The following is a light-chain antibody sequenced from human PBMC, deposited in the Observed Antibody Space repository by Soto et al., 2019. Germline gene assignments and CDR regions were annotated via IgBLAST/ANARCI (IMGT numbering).Light chain of an antibody. CDR3: ASYTSSSTSVI. Sequence: QSVLTQPASVSGSPGQSITISCTGTSSDIGDYDYVSWYQHLPGKAPKLLIFDVTHRPSGVSDRFSGSKSGNTASLTISGVRPEDEADYYCASYTSSSTSVIFGRGTKLTVL. CDR2: DVT. J-gene: IGLJ2*01. V-gene: IGLV2-14*01. CDR1: SSDIGDYDY.